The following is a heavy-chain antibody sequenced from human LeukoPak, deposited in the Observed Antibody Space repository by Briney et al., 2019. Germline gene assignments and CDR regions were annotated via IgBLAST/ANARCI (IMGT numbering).Heavy chain of an antibody. Sequence: QPGGSLRLSCAASGFTVSANYLTWVRQAPGKGLEWVSVIYSGGSIYCADSVKGRFTISRHNSENTLYLQMNSLRVEDTAVYYCARSGYCSGGRCYSNYYYGMDVWGQGTTVTVSS. CDR2: IYSGGSI. D-gene: IGHD2-15*01. V-gene: IGHV3-53*04. CDR1: GFTVSANY. CDR3: ARSGYCSGGRCYSNYYYGMDV. J-gene: IGHJ6*02.